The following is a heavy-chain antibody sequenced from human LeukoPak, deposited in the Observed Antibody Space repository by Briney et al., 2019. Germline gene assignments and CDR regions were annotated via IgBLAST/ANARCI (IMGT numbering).Heavy chain of an antibody. CDR3: ARYGGYSYGYDY. CDR1: GGSISSGDYY. Sequence: SQTLSLTCTVSGGSISSGDYYWRWIRQPPGKGLEWIGYIYYSGSTYYNPSLKSRVTISVDTSKNQFSLKLSSVTAADTAVYYCARYGGYSYGYDYWGQGTLVTVSS. D-gene: IGHD5-18*01. V-gene: IGHV4-30-4*08. CDR2: IYYSGST. J-gene: IGHJ4*02.